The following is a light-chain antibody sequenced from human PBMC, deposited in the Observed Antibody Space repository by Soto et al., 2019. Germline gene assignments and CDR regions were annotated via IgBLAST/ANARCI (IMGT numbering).Light chain of an antibody. Sequence: EIQMTQSPSFVSSSVGDRVTITCRARQNISSWLAWYQQKPGKAPKLLIYAASSLQSGVPSRFSGHGSVTDFTLTISSPQAEDFANSDCQHANCFVPYTFGQGAKMDIK. V-gene: IGKV1-12*01. CDR1: QNISSW. CDR3: QHANCFVPYT. CDR2: AAS. J-gene: IGKJ2*01.